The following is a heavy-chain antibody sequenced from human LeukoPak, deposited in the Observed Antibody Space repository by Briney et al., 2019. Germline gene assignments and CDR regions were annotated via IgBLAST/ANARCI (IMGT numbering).Heavy chain of an antibody. CDR1: GYSFTSYW. V-gene: IGHV5-51*01. D-gene: IGHD1-26*01. Sequence: GESLKISCKGSGYSFTSYWIGRVRQMPGKGLEWMGIIFPGDSDTTYSPSFQGQVTMSADKSISTAYLQWSNLKASDTAMYYCARLVIGSYNSLPPDYWGQGTLVTVSS. J-gene: IGHJ4*02. CDR3: ARLVIGSYNSLPPDY. CDR2: IFPGDSDT.